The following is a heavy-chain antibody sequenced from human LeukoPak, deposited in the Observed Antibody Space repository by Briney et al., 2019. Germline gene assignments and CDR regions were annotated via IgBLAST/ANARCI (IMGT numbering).Heavy chain of an antibody. CDR1: GGTFSSYA. D-gene: IGHD5-18*01. J-gene: IGHJ4*02. CDR3: ARGLSDTAMALFDY. CDR2: IIPIIGTA. V-gene: IGHV1-69*13. Sequence: ASVKVSCKASGGTFSSYAISWVRQAPGQGLEWMGGIIPIIGTANYAQKFQGRVTITADESTSTAYMELSSLRSEDTAVYYCARGLSDTAMALFDYWGQGTLVTVSS.